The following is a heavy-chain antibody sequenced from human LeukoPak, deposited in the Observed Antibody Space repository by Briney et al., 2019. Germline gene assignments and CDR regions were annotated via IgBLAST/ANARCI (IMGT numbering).Heavy chain of an antibody. Sequence: SETLSLTCTVAGGSLSSYYWSWIRQPPGKGLEWIGYIYYSGSTNNNPSLKSRVTISVDTSKNQLSLKLSYVTAADTAVYYCARRPAGTYGALDYWGQGTLVTVSS. CDR2: IYYSGST. V-gene: IGHV4-59*08. CDR3: ARRPAGTYGALDY. J-gene: IGHJ4*02. D-gene: IGHD6-19*01. CDR1: GGSLSSYY.